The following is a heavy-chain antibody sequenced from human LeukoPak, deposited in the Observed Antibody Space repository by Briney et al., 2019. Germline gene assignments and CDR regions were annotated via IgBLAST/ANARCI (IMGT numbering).Heavy chain of an antibody. D-gene: IGHD5-18*01. CDR1: GFTFSNYA. CDR3: AKTPYVDMRMVTFDY. Sequence: PGGSLRLSCAATGFTFSNYAMNWVRQAPGKGLEWVSFISGSGGSTYHADSVKGRFTISRDNSKNTLYLEMNSLRAEDTAVYYCAKTPYVDMRMVTFDYWGQGALVTVSS. V-gene: IGHV3-23*01. CDR2: ISGSGGST. J-gene: IGHJ4*02.